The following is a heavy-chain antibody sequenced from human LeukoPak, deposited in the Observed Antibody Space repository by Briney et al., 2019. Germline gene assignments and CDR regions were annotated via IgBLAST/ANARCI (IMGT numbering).Heavy chain of an antibody. J-gene: IGHJ5*02. CDR1: GGSISSYY. CDR3: ARGEGFHWFDP. Sequence: PSETLSLTCTVSGGSISSYYWSWIRQPPGKGLVWIGYIYYSGSTNYNPSLKSRVTISVDTSKNQFSLKLSSVTAADTAVYYCARGEGFHWFDPWGQGTLVTVSS. CDR2: IYYSGST. D-gene: IGHD1-26*01. V-gene: IGHV4-59*01.